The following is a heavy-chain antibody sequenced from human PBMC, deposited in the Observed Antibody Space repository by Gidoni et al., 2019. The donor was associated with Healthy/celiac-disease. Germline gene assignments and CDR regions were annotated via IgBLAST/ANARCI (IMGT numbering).Heavy chain of an antibody. CDR1: GGSFSGYY. CDR2: INHSGST. J-gene: IGHJ4*02. D-gene: IGHD6-6*01. Sequence: QVQLQQWGAGLLKHSETLSLTCAVYGGSFSGYYWSWIRQPPGKGLEWIGEINHSGSTNYNPSLKSRVTISVDTSKNQFSLKLSSVTAADTAVYYCARALSGQLGAVWGQGTLVTVSS. CDR3: ARALSGQLGAV. V-gene: IGHV4-34*01.